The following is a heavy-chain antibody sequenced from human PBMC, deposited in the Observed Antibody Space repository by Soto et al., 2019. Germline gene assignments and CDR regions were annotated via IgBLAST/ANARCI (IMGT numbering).Heavy chain of an antibody. D-gene: IGHD3-16*01. V-gene: IGHV1-3*01. CDR1: GYTFTSYA. CDR3: AMVDVYVTPSPQDV. Sequence: ASVKVSCKASGYTFTSYAMHWVRQAPGQRLEWMGWINAGNGNTNYAQNLQGRVTLTTDTSTSTAYMELTSLRSNDTAIYYCAMVDVYVTPSPQDVWGQGTTVT. J-gene: IGHJ6*02. CDR2: INAGNGNT.